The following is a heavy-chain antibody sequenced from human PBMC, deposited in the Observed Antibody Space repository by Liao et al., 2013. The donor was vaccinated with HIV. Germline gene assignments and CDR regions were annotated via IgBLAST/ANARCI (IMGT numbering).Heavy chain of an antibody. CDR2: IYTSGST. J-gene: IGHJ6*03. Sequence: QVQLQESGPGLVKPSQTLSLTCTVSGGSISSGSYYWSWIRQPAGKRLEWIGRIYTSGSTKYNPSLKTRVTISLDTSKNQFSLKLSSVTAADTAVYYCARSERIYSSGYYMDVWGKGTTVTVSS. D-gene: IGHD6-19*01. V-gene: IGHV4-61*02. CDR3: ARSERIYSSGYYMDV. CDR1: GGSISSGSYY.